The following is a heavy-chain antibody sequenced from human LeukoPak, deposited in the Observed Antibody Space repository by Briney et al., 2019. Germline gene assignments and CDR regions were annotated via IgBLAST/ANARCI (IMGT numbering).Heavy chain of an antibody. CDR2: ISNSADST. V-gene: IGHV3-23*01. Sequence: PGGSLRLSCAASGLIFSNYAMSWVRQAPGKGLEWVSGISNSADSTYYAVSVNGRFTISRDNSKNTLYLQMNSLRAEDTAVYYCAKDRDFWTGFYDFDFWGRGTLVTVSS. D-gene: IGHD3/OR15-3a*01. CDR3: AKDRDFWTGFYDFDF. J-gene: IGHJ4*02. CDR1: GLIFSNYA.